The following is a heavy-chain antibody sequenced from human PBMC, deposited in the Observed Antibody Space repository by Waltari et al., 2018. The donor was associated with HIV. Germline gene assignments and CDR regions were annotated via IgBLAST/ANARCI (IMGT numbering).Heavy chain of an antibody. CDR2: ISYDGNNK. Sequence: QVQLVESGGGVVQPGRSLRLSCAASGFTSSNYAMSWVRQAPGKGLEWVAVISYDGNNKYYADSVQGRFAISRDNSKNTLYLQMNSLRNDDTAVFYCASGYCSGPSCYSSAYWGQGTLVTVSS. V-gene: IGHV3-30*09. D-gene: IGHD2-2*03. J-gene: IGHJ4*02. CDR3: ASGYCSGPSCYSSAY. CDR1: GFTSSNYA.